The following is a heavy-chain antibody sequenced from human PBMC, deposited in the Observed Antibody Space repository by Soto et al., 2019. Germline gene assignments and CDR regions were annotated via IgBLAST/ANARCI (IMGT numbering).Heavy chain of an antibody. Sequence: GASVKVSCKASGYTFTSFGISWVRQAPGQGLEWMGWISAYNGNTNYAQKLHGRVTMTTDTSTNTAYMELRSLRSDDTAAYYCARDLSWSDYIWGSDRTHYFDYWGQGALVTVSS. J-gene: IGHJ4*02. CDR2: ISAYNGNT. CDR3: ARDLSWSDYIWGSDRTHYFDY. CDR1: GYTFTSFG. D-gene: IGHD3-16*02. V-gene: IGHV1-18*01.